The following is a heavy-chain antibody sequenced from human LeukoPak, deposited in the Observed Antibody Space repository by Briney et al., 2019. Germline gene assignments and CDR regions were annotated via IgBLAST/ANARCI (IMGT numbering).Heavy chain of an antibody. CDR3: ARDQMSGYYDFWSGPIDAFDI. Sequence: GGSLRLSCAASGFTYSSYWMSWVHQAPGKVLEWVANIKQDGSEKYYVDSVKGRFTISRDNAKNSLYLQMNSLRAEDTAVYYCARDQMSGYYDFWSGPIDAFDIWGQGTMVTVSS. D-gene: IGHD3-3*01. V-gene: IGHV3-7*01. J-gene: IGHJ3*02. CDR1: GFTYSSYW. CDR2: IKQDGSEK.